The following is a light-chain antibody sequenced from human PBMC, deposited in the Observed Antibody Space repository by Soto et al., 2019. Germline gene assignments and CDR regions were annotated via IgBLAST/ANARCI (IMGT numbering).Light chain of an antibody. Sequence: EIVMTQSPATLSVSPGERATLSCRASQNIVNNLDWYQQKPGQGPWLLIYGASTRAIGVPARFSGSGSGTEFTLTISSLQSEDFALYYCQQYYDWPLTFGPGTKLDLK. V-gene: IGKV3-15*01. CDR2: GAS. CDR3: QQYYDWPLT. J-gene: IGKJ3*01. CDR1: QNIVNN.